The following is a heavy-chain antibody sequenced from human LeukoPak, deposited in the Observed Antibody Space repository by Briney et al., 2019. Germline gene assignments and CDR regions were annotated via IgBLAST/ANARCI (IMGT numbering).Heavy chain of an antibody. J-gene: IGHJ4*02. Sequence: GRSLRLSCATSGFTFSRYAMHWVRQAPGKGLEWVALISYDANIGSNKYYADSVKGRFTVSRDNSKNTLYLQMNSLRAEDTAVYYCAKDGGLWVSAHWGDSWGRGTLVTVSS. CDR2: ISYDANIGSNK. D-gene: IGHD7-27*01. V-gene: IGHV3-30-3*01. CDR3: AKDGGLWVSAHWGDS. CDR1: GFTFSRYA.